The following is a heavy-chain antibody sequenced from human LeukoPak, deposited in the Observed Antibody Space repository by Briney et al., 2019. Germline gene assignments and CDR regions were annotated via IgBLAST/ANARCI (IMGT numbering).Heavy chain of an antibody. CDR1: GYTFTSYD. CDR2: MNPNSGNT. D-gene: IGHD6-6*01. V-gene: IGHV1-8*03. J-gene: IGHJ4*02. Sequence: ASVKVSCKASGYTFTSYDINWVRQATGQGLEWMGWMNPNSGNTGYAQKFQGRVTITRNTSISTAYMELSSLRSEDTAVYYCAKSYSSSSPRLSYFDYWGQGTLVTVSS. CDR3: AKSYSSSSPRLSYFDY.